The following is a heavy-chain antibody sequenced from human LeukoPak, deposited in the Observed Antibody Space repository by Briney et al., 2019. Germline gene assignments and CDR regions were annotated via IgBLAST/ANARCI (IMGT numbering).Heavy chain of an antibody. Sequence: ETLSLTCSVSGDSLDNNFWSWIRQPPGKGLEWMGYIFHSGTTNYSPSLKSRVSISLDASKNQFSLMLTAVTGADTAVYYCARRMITTSDSFDIWGQGTMVTVSS. CDR3: ARRMITTSDSFDI. J-gene: IGHJ3*02. CDR1: GDSLDNNF. CDR2: IFHSGTT. V-gene: IGHV4-59*01. D-gene: IGHD3-16*01.